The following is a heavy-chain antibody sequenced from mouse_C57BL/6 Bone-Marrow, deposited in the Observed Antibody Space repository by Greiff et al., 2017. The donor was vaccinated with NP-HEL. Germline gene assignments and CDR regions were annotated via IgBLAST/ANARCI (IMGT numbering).Heavy chain of an antibody. V-gene: IGHV1-59*01. CDR1: GYTFTSHW. CDR3: ARERGIYYYGSSYYFDY. D-gene: IGHD1-1*01. Sequence: QVQLKQPGAELVRPGTSVKLSCKASGYTFTSHWMHWVKQRPGQGLEWIGVIDPSDSYTNYNQKFKGKATLTVDTSSSTAYMQLSSLTSEDSAVYYCARERGIYYYGSSYYFDYWGQGTTLTVSS. J-gene: IGHJ2*01. CDR2: IDPSDSYT.